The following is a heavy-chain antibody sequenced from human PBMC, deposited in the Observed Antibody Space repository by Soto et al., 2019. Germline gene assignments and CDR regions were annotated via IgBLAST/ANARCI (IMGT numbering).Heavy chain of an antibody. Sequence: EVQLVESGGGLVQPGGSLRLSCAASGFTVSNNYMRRVRQAPGKGLEWVSLIYSGGATYYAGSGKGRFTISRDNSKHALYLQMSSLRAEATSVYECARDWTYNWVGGQGILVTVSS. J-gene: IGHJ4*02. CDR3: ARDWTYNWV. V-gene: IGHV3-66*01. CDR2: IYSGGAT. D-gene: IGHD1-1*01. CDR1: GFTVSNNY.